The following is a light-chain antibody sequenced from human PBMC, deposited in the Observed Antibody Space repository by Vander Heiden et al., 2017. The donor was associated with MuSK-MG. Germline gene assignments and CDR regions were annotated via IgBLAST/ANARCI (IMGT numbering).Light chain of an antibody. CDR1: QSVSSSY. Sequence: EIVLTQSPGTPSLYPGEGATLSCRASQSVSSSYLAWYQQKPGQAPRLLIYGASSRATGIPDRFSGSGSGTDFTLTISRLEPEDFAVYYCQQYGSSPGSTFGQGTKVEIK. CDR3: QQYGSSPGST. J-gene: IGKJ1*01. V-gene: IGKV3-20*01. CDR2: GAS.